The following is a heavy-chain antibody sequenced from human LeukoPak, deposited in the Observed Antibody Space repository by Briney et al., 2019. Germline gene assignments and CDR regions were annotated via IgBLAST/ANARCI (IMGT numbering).Heavy chain of an antibody. D-gene: IGHD1-26*01. V-gene: IGHV3-30*03. CDR2: ITYDGSAT. Sequence: GGSLRLSCAASGFTFDNYGMHWVRQAPGKGLEWLAGITYDGSATYYTDSVKGRFTISRDNSGDTVSLQMKSLRREDPALYFCARYRASGLVCFGAFNFDFWGQGALVTVSS. CDR1: GFTFDNYG. J-gene: IGHJ4*02. CDR3: ARYRASGLVCFGAFNFDF.